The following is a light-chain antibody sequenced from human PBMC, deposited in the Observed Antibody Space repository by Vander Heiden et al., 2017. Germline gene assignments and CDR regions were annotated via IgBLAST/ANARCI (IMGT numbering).Light chain of an antibody. J-gene: IGKJ2*01. CDR1: QTVSTS. V-gene: IGKV3-11*01. CDR2: AAS. CDR3: LHRSNWLYT. Sequence: EIVLTQSPATLSLSPGARATLSCRASQTVSTSLAWYQQKPGQAPRLLIFAASSRATDIPARFSGSGSGTDFTLTISSLEPEDFAVYYCLHRSNWLYTFGQGTKLEIK.